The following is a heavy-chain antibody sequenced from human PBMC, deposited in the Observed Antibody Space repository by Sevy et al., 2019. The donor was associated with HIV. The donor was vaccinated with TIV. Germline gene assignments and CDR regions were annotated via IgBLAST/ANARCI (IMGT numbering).Heavy chain of an antibody. J-gene: IGHJ4*02. Sequence: SETLSLTCTVSGGSISGYYWSWIRQPPGKGLEWLGYIYYSGSTNYNPSLKSRVTISVDTSKNQFSLKLNSVTAADTAVYYCARDAGYSGTYYPFDYWGQGTLVTVSS. CDR1: GGSISGYY. CDR2: IYYSGST. CDR3: ARDAGYSGTYYPFDY. V-gene: IGHV4-59*01. D-gene: IGHD1-26*01.